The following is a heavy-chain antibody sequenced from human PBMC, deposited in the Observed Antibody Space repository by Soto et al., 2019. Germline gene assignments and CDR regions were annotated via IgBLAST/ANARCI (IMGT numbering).Heavy chain of an antibody. Sequence: PGGSLRLSCAASGFTFSSYGMHWVRQAPGKGLEWVAVISYGGSNKYYADSVKGRFTISRDNSKNTLYLQMNSLRAEDTAVYYCAKWVAARPLYYGMDVWGQGTTVTVSS. J-gene: IGHJ6*02. CDR1: GFTFSSYG. D-gene: IGHD6-6*01. CDR2: ISYGGSNK. CDR3: AKWVAARPLYYGMDV. V-gene: IGHV3-30*18.